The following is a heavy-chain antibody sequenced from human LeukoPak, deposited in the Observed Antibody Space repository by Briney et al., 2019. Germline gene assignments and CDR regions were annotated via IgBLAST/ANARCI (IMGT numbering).Heavy chain of an antibody. Sequence: SETLSLTCTVSGGSISSGSYYWSWIRQPAGKGLEWIGRIYTSGSTNYNPSLKSRVTISIDTSKNQFSLNLSSVTAADTAVYYCARATINRPFDYWGQGALVTVSS. CDR1: GGSISSGSYY. CDR3: ARATINRPFDY. CDR2: IYTSGST. J-gene: IGHJ4*02. V-gene: IGHV4-61*02. D-gene: IGHD1-14*01.